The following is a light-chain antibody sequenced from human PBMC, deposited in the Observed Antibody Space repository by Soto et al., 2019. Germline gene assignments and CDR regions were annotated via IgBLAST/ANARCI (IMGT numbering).Light chain of an antibody. J-gene: IGLJ2*01. CDR1: NIGSKS. V-gene: IGLV3-21*01. Sequence: SYELTQPPSVSVAPGKTARITCGGNNIGSKSVHWYQQKPGQAPVLVIYYDSDRPSGIPERFSGSNSGNTATLTVSGLQAEDEADYYCGSFAGSSNMVFGGGTKLTVL. CDR2: YDS. CDR3: GSFAGSSNMV.